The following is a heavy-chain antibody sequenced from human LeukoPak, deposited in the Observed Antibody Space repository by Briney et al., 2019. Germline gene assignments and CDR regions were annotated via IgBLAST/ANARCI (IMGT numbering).Heavy chain of an antibody. D-gene: IGHD6-13*01. V-gene: IGHV3-7*01. J-gene: IGHJ4*02. Sequence: GGSLRLSCVVSGFIFDDNTMHWVRQAPGKGLEWVANIEQDGSEKYYVDSVKGRFTISRDNAKNSLYLQMNSLRAEDTAVYYCARDKPAYSSSWYVLYYWGQGTLVTVSS. CDR1: GFIFDDNT. CDR2: IEQDGSEK. CDR3: ARDKPAYSSSWYVLYY.